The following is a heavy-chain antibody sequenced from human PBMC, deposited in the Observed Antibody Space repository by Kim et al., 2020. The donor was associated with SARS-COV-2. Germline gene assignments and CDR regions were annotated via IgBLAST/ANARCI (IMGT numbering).Heavy chain of an antibody. CDR3: ARGGGRFLGWLLLFDY. V-gene: IGHV4-30-2*01. J-gene: IGHJ4*02. CDR2: IYHSGST. CDR1: GVSISSGGYS. Sequence: SETLSLTCAVSGVSISSGGYSWSCIRQPPGKGLEWIGYIYHSGSTYYNPSLKSPVTISVDRSKNQFSLKLSSVTAADTAVYYCARGGGRFLGWLLLFDYWGQGTLVTVSS. D-gene: IGHD3-3*01.